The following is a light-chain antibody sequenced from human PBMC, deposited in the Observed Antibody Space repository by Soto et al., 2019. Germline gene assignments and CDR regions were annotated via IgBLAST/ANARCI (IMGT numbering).Light chain of an antibody. Sequence: DIQMTQSPSSVSASVGDRVTITCRASQAMSTWLAWYQQKPGKAPKLLIYAASNLQTGVPSRFSGSGSGPDFTLTISSLQPEDFATYYCQQANSFPRTFGQGTKVEIK. V-gene: IGKV1D-12*01. CDR3: QQANSFPRT. CDR1: QAMSTW. J-gene: IGKJ1*01. CDR2: AAS.